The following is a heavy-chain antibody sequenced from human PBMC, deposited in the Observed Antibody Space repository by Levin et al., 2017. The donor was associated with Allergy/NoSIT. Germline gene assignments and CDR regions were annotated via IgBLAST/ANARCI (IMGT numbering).Heavy chain of an antibody. CDR2: FYWDDDQ. Sequence: QTLSLTCTFSGFSFSTSGMAVGWIRQPPGKALEWLALFYWDDDQRYSPSLKTRLTTTKDTSKNQVVLTMTNMDPVDTATYYCAYYRHSFDYWGQGSLVTVSS. D-gene: IGHD1-26*01. J-gene: IGHJ4*02. V-gene: IGHV2-5*02. CDR3: AYYRHSFDY. CDR1: GFSFSTSGMA.